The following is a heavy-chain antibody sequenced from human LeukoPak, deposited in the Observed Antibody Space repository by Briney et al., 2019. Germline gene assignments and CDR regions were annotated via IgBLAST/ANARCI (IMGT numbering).Heavy chain of an antibody. CDR2: IYYSGST. V-gene: IGHV4-31*03. CDR3: ARDTGYCSGGSCLYFDY. J-gene: IGHJ4*02. D-gene: IGHD2-15*01. Sequence: SETLSLTCTVSGGSISSGGYYWSWIRQHPGKGLEWIGYIYYSGSTYYNPSLKSRVTISVDTSKNQFSPKLSSVTAADTAVYYCARDTGYCSGGSCLYFDYWGQGTLVTVSS. CDR1: GGSISSGGYY.